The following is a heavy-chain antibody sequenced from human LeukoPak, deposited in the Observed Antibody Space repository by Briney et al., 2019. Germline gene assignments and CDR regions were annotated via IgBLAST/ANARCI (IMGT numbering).Heavy chain of an antibody. J-gene: IGHJ4*02. CDR2: IWYDGSNK. CDR1: GFTFSSYG. CDR3: ASGGIICSGGSCYSYYFDY. V-gene: IGHV3-33*03. D-gene: IGHD2-15*01. Sequence: PGGSLRLSCAASGFTFSSYGMHWVRQAPGKGLEWVAVIWYDGSNKYYADSVKGRFTISRDNAKNSLYLQMNSLRAEDTAVYYCASGGIICSGGSCYSYYFDYWGQGTLVTVSS.